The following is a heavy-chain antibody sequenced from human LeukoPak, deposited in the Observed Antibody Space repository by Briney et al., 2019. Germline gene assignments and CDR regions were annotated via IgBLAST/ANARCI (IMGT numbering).Heavy chain of an antibody. CDR1: GFTFSSYA. Sequence: GGSLRLSCAASGFTFSSYAMHWVRQAPGKGLEWVAVISYDGSNKYYADSVKGRFTISRDNSKNTLYLQMNSLRAEDTAVYYCARGGVKKYYFDYWGQGTLVTVSS. CDR2: ISYDGSNK. J-gene: IGHJ4*02. V-gene: IGHV3-30-3*01. CDR3: ARGGVKKYYFDY. D-gene: IGHD6-19*01.